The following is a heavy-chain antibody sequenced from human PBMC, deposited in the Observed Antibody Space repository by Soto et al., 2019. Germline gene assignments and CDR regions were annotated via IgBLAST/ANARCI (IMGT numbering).Heavy chain of an antibody. J-gene: IGHJ4*02. CDR2: IYTSGST. CDR3: ARVEAVAAPPDY. CDR1: VGSISSYY. Sequence: PSETLSRTCTVSVGSISSYYWSWIRQPAGKGLEWIGRIYTSGSTNYSPSLKSRVTMSVDTSKNQFSLKLSSVTAADTAVYYCARVEAVAAPPDYWGQGTLVTVSS. V-gene: IGHV4-4*07. D-gene: IGHD6-19*01.